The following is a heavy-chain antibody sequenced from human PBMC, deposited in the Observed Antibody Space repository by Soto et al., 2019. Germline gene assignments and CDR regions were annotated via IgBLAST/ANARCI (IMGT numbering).Heavy chain of an antibody. Sequence: KPSETLSLTCAVSGDSVSNDNYYWSWIRQPPGKGLEWTGYIYYSGTTNYNSYLKSRLSLSVDMSKNQFSLKLASVTAADTAVYFCARSQRGRTAFTFDYWGQGALVTVSS. CDR2: IYYSGTT. D-gene: IGHD3-16*01. J-gene: IGHJ4*02. V-gene: IGHV4-61*01. CDR1: GDSVSNDNYY. CDR3: ARSQRGRTAFTFDY.